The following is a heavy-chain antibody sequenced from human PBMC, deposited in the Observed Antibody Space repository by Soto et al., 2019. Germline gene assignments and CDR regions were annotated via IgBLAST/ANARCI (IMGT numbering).Heavy chain of an antibody. J-gene: IGHJ6*02. V-gene: IGHV4-34*01. D-gene: IGHD3-10*01. CDR3: ARRAKLWFGELLRRDYGMDV. Sequence: SETLSLTCAVYGGSFSGSYWSWIRQPPGKGLEWIGEINHSGSTNYNPSLKSRVTISVDTSKNQFSLKLSSVTAADTAVYYCARRAKLWFGELLRRDYGMDVWGQGTTVTFSS. CDR1: GGSFSGSY. CDR2: INHSGST.